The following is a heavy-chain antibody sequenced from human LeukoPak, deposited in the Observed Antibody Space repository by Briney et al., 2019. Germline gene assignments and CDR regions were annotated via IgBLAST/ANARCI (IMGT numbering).Heavy chain of an antibody. CDR2: ISYDGSNE. CDR3: AKDAVAGNNYYYYYYMDV. J-gene: IGHJ6*03. Sequence: GGSLRLSCAASGFTFSSYVMHWVRQAPGKGLEWVAIISYDGSNEYYADSVKGRFTISRDNSKNTLYLQMNSLRAEDTAVYYCAKDAVAGNNYYYYYYMDVWGKGTTVTVSS. D-gene: IGHD6-19*01. CDR1: GFTFSSYV. V-gene: IGHV3-30*04.